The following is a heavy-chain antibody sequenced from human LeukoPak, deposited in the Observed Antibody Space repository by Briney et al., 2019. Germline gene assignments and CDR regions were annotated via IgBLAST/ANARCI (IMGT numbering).Heavy chain of an antibody. Sequence: SQTLSLTCTVSGDSISRGRYYWSWIRQPAGKGLEWIGRIYTTGSSNYNPSLKSRVTIPVDTSKNHFSLKLNSVTAADTAVYYCARGHIGGSNWDALHIWGQGTMVTVSS. CDR2: IYTTGSS. D-gene: IGHD3-16*01. CDR1: GDSISRGRYY. V-gene: IGHV4-61*02. J-gene: IGHJ3*02. CDR3: ARGHIGGSNWDALHI.